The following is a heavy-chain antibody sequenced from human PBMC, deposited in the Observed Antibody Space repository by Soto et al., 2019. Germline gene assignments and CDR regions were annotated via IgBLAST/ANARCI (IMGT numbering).Heavy chain of an antibody. CDR2: IYHTGKT. J-gene: IGHJ4*02. CDR1: FDSGDVFGYY. Sequence: TLSXSFTGSFDSGDVFGYYFTCIRQHPGKGLEWIGYIYHTGKTYYNPSLESRVTMSVDTSKNQLSLKLASVTAADKAVYYSATDRSGTETWIETWGPGTLVKVYS. D-gene: IGHD6-19*01. V-gene: IGHV4-31*03. CDR3: ATDRSGTETWIET.